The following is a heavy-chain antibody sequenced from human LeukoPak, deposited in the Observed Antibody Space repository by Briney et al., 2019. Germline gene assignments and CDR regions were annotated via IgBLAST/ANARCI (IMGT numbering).Heavy chain of an antibody. CDR1: GFSLSTSGVG. CDR2: IYWNDDK. CDR3: ARSYSDYDYFNNWFDP. V-gene: IGHV2-5*01. Sequence: SGPTLVKPTPTLTLTCTFSGFSLSTSGVGVGWIRQPPGKALEWLALIYWNDDKRYSPSLKSRLTISKDTSKSQVVLTMTNMAPVDTATYYCARSYSDYDYFNNWFDPWGQGTLVTVSS. D-gene: IGHD5-12*01. J-gene: IGHJ5*02.